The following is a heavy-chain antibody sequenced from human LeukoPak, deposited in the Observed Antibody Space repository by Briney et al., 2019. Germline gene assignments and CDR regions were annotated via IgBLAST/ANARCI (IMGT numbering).Heavy chain of an antibody. CDR3: ARTRAPLFGVVAPYYYYYMDV. D-gene: IGHD3-3*01. CDR2: IYTSGST. J-gene: IGHJ6*03. Sequence: SETLSLTCTVSGGSISSYYWSWIRQPAGQGLKWIRRIYTSGSTNYNPSLKSRVTMSVDTSKNQFSLKLSSVTAADTAVYYCARTRAPLFGVVAPYYYYYMDVWGKGTTVTVSS. CDR1: GGSISSYY. V-gene: IGHV4-4*07.